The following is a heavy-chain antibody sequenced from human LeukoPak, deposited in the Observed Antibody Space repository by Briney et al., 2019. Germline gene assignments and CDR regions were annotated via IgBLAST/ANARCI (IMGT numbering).Heavy chain of an antibody. CDR3: AILGRAYFSATRGFDY. V-gene: IGHV3-9*01. J-gene: IGHJ4*02. CDR1: GFKFDDYA. CDR2: ITLNRGSI. D-gene: IGHD3-10*01. Sequence: GGSLRLSCAASGFKFDDYAMHWVRQAPGKGLEWVATITLNRGSIYYADSVEGRFTISRDNAKNSLYLQMNSLTADDTAFYYCAILGRAYFSATRGFDYWGQGTLVAVSS.